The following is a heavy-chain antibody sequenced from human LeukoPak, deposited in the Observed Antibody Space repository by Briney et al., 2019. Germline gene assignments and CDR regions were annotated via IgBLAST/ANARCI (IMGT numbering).Heavy chain of an antibody. CDR3: ARVARAYYYGMDV. CDR1: GYTFTGYY. J-gene: IGHJ6*02. CDR2: INPNSGGT. Sequence: GASVKVSCKASGYTFTGYYMHWVRQAPGQGLEWMGWINPNSGGTNYAQKFQGRVTMTRDTSISTAYMELSRLRPDDTAVYYCARVARAYYYGMDVWGQGTTVTVSS. V-gene: IGHV1-2*02.